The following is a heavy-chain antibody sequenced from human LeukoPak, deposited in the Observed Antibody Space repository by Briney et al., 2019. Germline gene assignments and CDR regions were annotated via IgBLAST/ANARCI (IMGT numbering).Heavy chain of an antibody. Sequence: ASVKVSCKASGYTFTSYALTWVRQAPGQGLEWMGYIDPYNGNTNYAQKFQGRVTMTTDRSTNTGYMDLRSLRSDYTAVYYCARDRRGYNGILRYWGQGALVTVSS. CDR1: GYTFTSYA. CDR2: IDPYNGNT. CDR3: ARDRRGYNGILRY. V-gene: IGHV1-18*01. J-gene: IGHJ4*02. D-gene: IGHD1-1*01.